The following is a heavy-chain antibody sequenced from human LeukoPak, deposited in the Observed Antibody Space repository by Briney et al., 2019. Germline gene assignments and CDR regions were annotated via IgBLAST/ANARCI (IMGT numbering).Heavy chain of an antibody. CDR3: ARVRSQWQQRYYYGMDV. Sequence: GGSLRLSCAASGFTFGSYAMHWVRQAPGKGLEWVAVISYDGSNKYYADSVKGRFTISRDNSKNTLYLQMNSLRAEDTAVYYCARVRSQWQQRYYYGMDVWGQGTTVTVSS. V-gene: IGHV3-30*04. CDR1: GFTFGSYA. J-gene: IGHJ6*02. D-gene: IGHD6-19*01. CDR2: ISYDGSNK.